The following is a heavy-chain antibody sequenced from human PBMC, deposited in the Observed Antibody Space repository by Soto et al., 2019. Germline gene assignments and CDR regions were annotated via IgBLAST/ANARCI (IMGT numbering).Heavy chain of an antibody. V-gene: IGHV2-5*02. J-gene: IGHJ4*02. CDR3: VKGYDILTGADY. D-gene: IGHD3-9*01. CDR1: GFSLSTSGVG. CDR2: IYWDDDK. Sequence: QITLKESGPTLVKPTQTLTLTCTFSGFSLSTSGVGVGWIRQPPGKALEWLALIYWDDDKRYSPSLKSRLTITKDTSKNQVVLTMTNMDPVDTATYYCVKGYDILTGADYWAQGTLVTVSS.